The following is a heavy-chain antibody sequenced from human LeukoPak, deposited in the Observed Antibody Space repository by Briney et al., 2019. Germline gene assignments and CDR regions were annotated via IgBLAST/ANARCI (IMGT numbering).Heavy chain of an antibody. CDR2: IYYSGST. CDR3: ARETGRIDP. Sequence: GSLRLSCAASGFTLSSYAMHWIRQPPGKGLEWIGYIYYSGSTNYNPSLKSRVTISVDTSKNQFSLKLSSVTAADTAVYYCARETGRIDPWGQGTLVTVSS. J-gene: IGHJ5*02. V-gene: IGHV4-59*01. CDR1: GFTLSSYA. D-gene: IGHD2-15*01.